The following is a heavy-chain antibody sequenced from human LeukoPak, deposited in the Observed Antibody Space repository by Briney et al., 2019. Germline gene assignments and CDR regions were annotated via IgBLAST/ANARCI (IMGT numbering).Heavy chain of an antibody. CDR2: IYYSGST. CDR1: GGSISSYY. V-gene: IGHV4-59*06. J-gene: IGHJ5*02. D-gene: IGHD1-26*01. CDR3: ASYSGSYPNWFDP. Sequence: SETLSLTCTVSGGSISSYYWSWIRQPAGKGLEWIGYIYYSGSTYYNPSLKSRVTISVDTSKNQFSLKLSSVTAADTAVYYCASYSGSYPNWFDPWGQGTLVTVSS.